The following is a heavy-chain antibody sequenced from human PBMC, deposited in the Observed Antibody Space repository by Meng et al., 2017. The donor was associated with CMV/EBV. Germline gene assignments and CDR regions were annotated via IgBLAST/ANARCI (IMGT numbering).Heavy chain of an antibody. CDR1: GDTISSYD. J-gene: IGHJ4*02. D-gene: IGHD2-21*02. CDR3: AATSCGDVCYYDF. Sequence: CKASGDTISSYDVHWVRQGHGPGPGWMGWVSADTGETKCSQKFQSRGTITRDTSANTAYMEKRSLRTEDTALYYYAATSCGDVCYYDFWGQGTLVTVSS. CDR2: VSADTGET. V-gene: IGHV1-3*01.